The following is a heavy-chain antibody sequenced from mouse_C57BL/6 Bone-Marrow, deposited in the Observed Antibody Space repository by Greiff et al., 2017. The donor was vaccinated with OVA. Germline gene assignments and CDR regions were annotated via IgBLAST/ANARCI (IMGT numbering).Heavy chain of an antibody. V-gene: IGHV5-12*01. CDR1: GFTFSDYY. J-gene: IGHJ2*01. CDR3: ARRGDGNYFDY. CDR2: ISNGGGST. D-gene: IGHD2-3*01. Sequence: DVQLVESGGGLVQPGGSLKLSCAASGFTFSDYYMYWVRQTPEKRLEWVAYISNGGGSTYYPDTVKGRFTISRDNAKNTLYLQMSRLKSEDTAMYYCARRGDGNYFDYWGQGTTLTVSS.